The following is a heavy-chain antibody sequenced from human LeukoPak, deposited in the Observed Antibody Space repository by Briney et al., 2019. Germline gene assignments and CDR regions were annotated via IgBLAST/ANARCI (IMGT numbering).Heavy chain of an antibody. CDR3: AREGEYYAESGNLIDAADV. J-gene: IGHJ3*01. V-gene: IGHV1-46*01. CDR2: LDAIFGIP. Sequence: GASVKVSCKAFGYTFTSNYMHWVRPAPGQGLGWMGELDAIFGIPVYAQKFQDRVNITADTSTNTAYMEMSSLTSGDTAMYYCAREGEYYAESGNLIDAADVWGQGTMVIVSA. D-gene: IGHD3-10*01. CDR1: GYTFTSNY.